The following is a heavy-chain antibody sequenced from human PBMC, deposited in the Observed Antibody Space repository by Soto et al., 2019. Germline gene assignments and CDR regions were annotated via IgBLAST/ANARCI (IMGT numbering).Heavy chain of an antibody. Sequence: SETLSLTCAVYGGSFSGYYWSWIRQPPGKGLEWIGEINHSGSTNYNPSLKSRVTIAVDTSKNQFSKKLSSVTAADTAVYYCARLDGSGSYYNPCCFDYWGQGTLVTVSS. CDR1: GGSFSGYY. D-gene: IGHD3-10*01. CDR3: ARLDGSGSYYNPCCFDY. CDR2: INHSGST. V-gene: IGHV4-34*01. J-gene: IGHJ4*02.